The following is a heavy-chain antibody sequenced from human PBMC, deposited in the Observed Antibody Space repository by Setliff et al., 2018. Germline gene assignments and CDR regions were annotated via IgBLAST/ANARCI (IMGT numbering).Heavy chain of an antibody. J-gene: IGHJ4*02. CDR2: INSGGSKV. CDR3: ARSINGYQQRYDI. CDR1: GFTFRSYE. Sequence: PGGSLRLSCAASGFTFRSYEMNWVRQTPGKGLEWVSYINSGGSKVYYADSVKGRFTISRDNAKNSLYLLMKSVRVGDTAVYYCARSINGYQQRYDIWGQGALVTVSS. D-gene: IGHD3-22*01. V-gene: IGHV3-48*03.